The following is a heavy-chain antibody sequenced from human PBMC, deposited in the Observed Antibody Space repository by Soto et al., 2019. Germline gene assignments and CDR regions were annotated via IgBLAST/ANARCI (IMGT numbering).Heavy chain of an antibody. CDR1: GFTFSTYG. D-gene: IGHD3-9*01. J-gene: IGHJ4*02. CDR3: ARVFDTYYFDV. V-gene: IGHV3-33*01. Sequence: QVQLVESGGAVVQPGRSLRLSCAASGFTFSTYGMHWVRQAPGKGLGWVALIWSDGTNKYYADSVKGRFTISRDNSKNRMYRQMNSLRAEDTAVYYCARVFDTYYFDVWGQGTLVTVSS. CDR2: IWSDGTNK.